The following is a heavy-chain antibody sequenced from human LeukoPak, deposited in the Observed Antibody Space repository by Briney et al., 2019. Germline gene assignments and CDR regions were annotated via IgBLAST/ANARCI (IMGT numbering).Heavy chain of an antibody. CDR1: GGTFSSYA. J-gene: IGHJ6*03. CDR3: ARGLRGYYDSSGPLYYYYYYMDV. Sequence: ASVKVSCKASGGTFSSYAISWVRQAPGQGLEWMGGIIPIFGTANYAQKFQGRVTITADESTSTAYMELSSLRSEDTAVYYCARGLRGYYDSSGPLYYYYYYMDVWGKGTTVTVSS. CDR2: IIPIFGTA. V-gene: IGHV1-69*13. D-gene: IGHD3-22*01.